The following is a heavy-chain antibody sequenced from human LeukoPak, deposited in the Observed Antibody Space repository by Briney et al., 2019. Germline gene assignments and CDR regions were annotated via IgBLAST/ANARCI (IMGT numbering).Heavy chain of an antibody. CDR3: ARGSGSLYYFDY. Sequence: SETLSLTCTVSGGSISSGDYYWSWIRQPPGKGLEWIGYIYYSGSTYYNPSLKSRVTISVDTSKNQFSLKLSSVTAADTAVYYCARGSGSLYYFDYWGQGTLVTVSS. CDR2: IYYSGST. J-gene: IGHJ4*02. CDR1: GGSISSGDYY. D-gene: IGHD3-10*01. V-gene: IGHV4-30-4*01.